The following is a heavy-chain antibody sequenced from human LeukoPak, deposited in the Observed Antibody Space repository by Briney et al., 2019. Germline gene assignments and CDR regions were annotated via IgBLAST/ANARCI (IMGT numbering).Heavy chain of an antibody. CDR2: IHYIGST. Sequence: SETLSLTCTVSGGSISSYCWSWVRQPPGKGLEWIGYIHYIGSTNYNPSLKNRATISVDTSKNQFSLKLTSVTAADTAVYYCARVLLVSSGTFYFDYWGQGTLVTVSS. V-gene: IGHV4-59*01. CDR3: ARVLLVSSGTFYFDY. CDR1: GGSISSYC. D-gene: IGHD6-25*01. J-gene: IGHJ4*02.